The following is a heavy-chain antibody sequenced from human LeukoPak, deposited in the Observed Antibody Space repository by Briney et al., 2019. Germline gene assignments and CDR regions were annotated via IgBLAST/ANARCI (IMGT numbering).Heavy chain of an antibody. CDR3: ASGGYSYGDFDY. Sequence: SETLSLTCAVYGGSFSGYYWSWIRQPPGKGLEWIGEINHSGSTNYNPSLKSRVTISVDTSKNQFSLKLSSVTAADTAVYYCASGGYSYGDFDYWGQGTLVTVSS. D-gene: IGHD5-18*01. CDR2: INHSGST. CDR1: GGSFSGYY. J-gene: IGHJ4*02. V-gene: IGHV4-34*01.